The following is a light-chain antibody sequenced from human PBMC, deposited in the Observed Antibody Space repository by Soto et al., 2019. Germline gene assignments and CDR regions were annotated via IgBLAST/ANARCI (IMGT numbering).Light chain of an antibody. V-gene: IGKV3-11*01. Sequence: EIVLSQSPATLSLSPGERATLSCRASQSVSSYLAWYQHIPGQAPRLLIYDASKRATGIPARFSGSGSGTAFTLTIRSLEPEDFAVYYCQQRSNWPPTWTFGQGTKVEVK. CDR2: DAS. CDR3: QQRSNWPPTWT. CDR1: QSVSSY. J-gene: IGKJ1*01.